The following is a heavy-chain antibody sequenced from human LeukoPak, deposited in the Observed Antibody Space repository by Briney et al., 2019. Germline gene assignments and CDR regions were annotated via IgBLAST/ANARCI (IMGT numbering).Heavy chain of an antibody. CDR2: ISGSGGST. CDR3: AKSPLYYYDSSGYGAFDI. V-gene: IGHV3-23*01. Sequence: GGSLRLSCAASGCTFSSYAMSWVRQAPGKGLEWVSAISGSGGSTYYADSVKGRFTISRDNSKTTLYLQMNSLRAEDTAVYYCAKSPLYYYDSSGYGAFDIWGQGTMVTVSS. CDR1: GCTFSSYA. J-gene: IGHJ3*02. D-gene: IGHD3-22*01.